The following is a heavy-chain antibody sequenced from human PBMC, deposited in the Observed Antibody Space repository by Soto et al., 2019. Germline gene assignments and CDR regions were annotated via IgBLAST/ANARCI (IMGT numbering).Heavy chain of an antibody. CDR3: AREMSIAARPTYYYYYGMDV. Sequence: SETLSLTCTVSGDSISSYYWSWIRQPPGKGLEWIGYIYYSGSTNYNPSLKSRVTISVDTSKNQFSLKLSSVTAADTAVYYCAREMSIAARPTYYYYYGMDVWGQGTTVTVSS. J-gene: IGHJ6*02. D-gene: IGHD6-6*01. CDR1: GDSISSYY. V-gene: IGHV4-59*01. CDR2: IYYSGST.